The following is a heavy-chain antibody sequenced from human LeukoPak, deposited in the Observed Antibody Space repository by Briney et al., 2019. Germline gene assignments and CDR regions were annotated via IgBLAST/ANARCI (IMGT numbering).Heavy chain of an antibody. D-gene: IGHD6-13*01. CDR2: LSPNSGDT. Sequence: GASVKVSCKPSVDTFTVNYTHGVREAPGQELEWMGWLSPNSGDTKFAQKFQGRVTMTRDTSISTAYMELSSLRSDDTAVYYCARATDIISWYWAYWGPGTLVTVSS. CDR3: ARATDIISWYWAY. CDR1: VDTFTVNY. J-gene: IGHJ4*02. V-gene: IGHV1-2*02.